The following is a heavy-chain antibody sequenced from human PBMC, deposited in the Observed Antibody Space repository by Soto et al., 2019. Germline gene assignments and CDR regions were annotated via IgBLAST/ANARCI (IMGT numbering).Heavy chain of an antibody. V-gene: IGHV1-3*01. CDR2: INAGNGNT. Sequence: QVQLVQSGAEVKKPGASVKVSCKASGYTFTSYAIHWVRQAPGQRLEWMGWINAGNGNTKYSQKFQDRVTITRDTSASTAYMELRSLRSEDTAVYYCARDLGGWPDYWGPGTLVTVSS. J-gene: IGHJ4*02. D-gene: IGHD6-19*01. CDR3: ARDLGGWPDY. CDR1: GYTFTSYA.